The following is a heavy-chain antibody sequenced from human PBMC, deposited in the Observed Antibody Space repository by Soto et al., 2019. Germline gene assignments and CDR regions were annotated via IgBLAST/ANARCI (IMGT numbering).Heavy chain of an antibody. CDR3: ARLNYYNRGAFDY. D-gene: IGHD3-10*01. J-gene: IGHJ4*02. V-gene: IGHV3-48*03. Sequence: PGGSLRLSCAASGFTFSNYEMNWVRQAPGKGLEWISYISSRSATIYYADSVKGRFTISRDNAKNSLYLQMNGLRAEDNAVYYCARLNYYNRGAFDYWGQGTLVTVSS. CDR2: ISSRSATI. CDR1: GFTFSNYE.